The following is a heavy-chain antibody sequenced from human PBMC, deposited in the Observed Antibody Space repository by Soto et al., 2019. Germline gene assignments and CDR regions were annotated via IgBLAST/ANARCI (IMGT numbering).Heavy chain of an antibody. V-gene: IGHV3-33*01. CDR2: IWYDGSNK. J-gene: IGHJ6*02. CDR3: ARDLVVVVAATPISYYYYYCMDV. D-gene: IGHD2-15*01. Sequence: QVQLVESGGGVVQPGRSLRLSCAASGFTFSSYGMHWVRQAPGKGLEGVAVIWYDGSNKYYADSVKGRFTISRDNSKNTLYLQMNSLRAEDTAVYYCARDLVVVVAATPISYYYYYCMDVWGQGTTVTVSS. CDR1: GFTFSSYG.